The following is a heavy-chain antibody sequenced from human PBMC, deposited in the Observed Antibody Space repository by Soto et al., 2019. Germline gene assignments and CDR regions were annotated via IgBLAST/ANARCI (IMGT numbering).Heavy chain of an antibody. CDR1: GYTFTSYG. Sequence: GASVKVSCKASGYTFTSYGISWVRQAPGQGLEWMGWISAYNGNTNYAQKLQGRVTMTTDTSTSTAYMELRSLRSDDTAVYYCARDFSEQQWLVTYFQHWGQGTLVTVSS. CDR2: ISAYNGNT. D-gene: IGHD6-19*01. CDR3: ARDFSEQQWLVTYFQH. J-gene: IGHJ1*01. V-gene: IGHV1-18*04.